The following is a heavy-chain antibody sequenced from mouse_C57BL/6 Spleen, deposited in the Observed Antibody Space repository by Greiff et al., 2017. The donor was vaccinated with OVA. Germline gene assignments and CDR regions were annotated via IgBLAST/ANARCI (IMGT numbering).Heavy chain of an antibody. V-gene: IGHV5-16*01. CDR3: ARDGKFYWYFDV. CDR1: GFTFSDYY. J-gene: IGHJ1*03. CDR2: INYDGSST. D-gene: IGHD4-1*01. Sequence: EVKLMESEGGLVQPGSSMKLSCTASGFTFSDYYMAWVRQVPDKGLEWVANINYDGSSTYYLDSLKSRFIISRDNAKNILYLQMSSLKSEDTATYYCARDGKFYWYFDVWGTGTTVTVSS.